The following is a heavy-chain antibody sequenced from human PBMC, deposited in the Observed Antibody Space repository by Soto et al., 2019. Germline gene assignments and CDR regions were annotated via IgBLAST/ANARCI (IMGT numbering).Heavy chain of an antibody. CDR1: GGTFSSYT. D-gene: IGHD3-22*01. Sequence: ASVTVSCKASGGTFSSYTISWVRQAPGQGLEWMGRIIPILGIANYAQKFQGRVTITADKSTSTAYMELSSLRSEDTAVYYCATNVVYDAFDIWGQGTMVTVSS. J-gene: IGHJ3*02. V-gene: IGHV1-69*02. CDR2: IIPILGIA. CDR3: ATNVVYDAFDI.